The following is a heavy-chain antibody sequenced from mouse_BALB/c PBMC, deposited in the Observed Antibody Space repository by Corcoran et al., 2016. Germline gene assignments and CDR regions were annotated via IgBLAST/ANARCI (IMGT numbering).Heavy chain of an antibody. CDR2: IDPANGNT. V-gene: IGHV14-3*02. D-gene: IGHD4-1*01. CDR1: GFNIKDTY. Sequence: EVQLQQSGAELVKPGASVKLSCTASGFNIKDTYMHWVKQRPEQGLEWIGRIDPANGNTKYDPKFQGKATIPAATSSNTAYLQLSSLTSEDTAVYYCANWDWYFDVWGAGTTVTVSS. CDR3: ANWDWYFDV. J-gene: IGHJ1*01.